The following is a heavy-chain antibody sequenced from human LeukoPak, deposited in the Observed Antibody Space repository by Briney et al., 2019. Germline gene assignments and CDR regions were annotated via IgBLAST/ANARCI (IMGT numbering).Heavy chain of an antibody. Sequence: PSQTLSLTCTVSGGSISSGDYYWSWIRQPPGKGLEWIGYTYYSGSTYYNPSLKSRVTISVDTSKNQFSLKLSSVTAADTAVYYCARVAVAGPRTPYFDYWGQGTLVTVSS. J-gene: IGHJ4*02. CDR2: TYYSGST. D-gene: IGHD6-19*01. CDR3: ARVAVAGPRTPYFDY. V-gene: IGHV4-30-4*08. CDR1: GGSISSGDYY.